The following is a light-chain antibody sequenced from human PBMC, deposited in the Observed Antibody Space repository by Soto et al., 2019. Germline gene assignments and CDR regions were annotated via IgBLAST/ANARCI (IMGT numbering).Light chain of an antibody. Sequence: DLPMIQSPSSVSASVGDRVSITCRASQDISTWLAWFQQKPGQAPKLLIYAASNLHTGVPSRFGGSGSGTDFTLTITGLRPEDFATYYCQQANSFPFTFGQGTRLE. CDR3: QQANSFPFT. J-gene: IGKJ2*01. CDR1: QDISTW. V-gene: IGKV1-12*01. CDR2: AAS.